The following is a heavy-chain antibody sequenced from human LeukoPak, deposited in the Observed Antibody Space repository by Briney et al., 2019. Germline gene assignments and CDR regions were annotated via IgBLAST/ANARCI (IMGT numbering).Heavy chain of an antibody. D-gene: IGHD5-18*01. Sequence: GGSLRLSCAASGFKISDYSMNLVRPAPGKGLELVSTISSGSGYIYYADSLKGRFTISKDNAKNSLFLQIDSLRVEDTALYYCARHVDTPLVYLGLSHWGQGTLVTVSS. CDR1: GFKISDYS. CDR3: ARHVDTPLVYLGLSH. CDR2: ISSGSGYI. J-gene: IGHJ4*02. V-gene: IGHV3-21*01.